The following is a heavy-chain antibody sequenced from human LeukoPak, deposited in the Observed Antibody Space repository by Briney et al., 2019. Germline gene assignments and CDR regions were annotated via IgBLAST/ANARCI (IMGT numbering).Heavy chain of an antibody. CDR2: FYYSGSTY. CDR1: GGSINSSSYY. Sequence: PSETLSLTCTVSGGSINSSSYYWGWIRQPPGKGLDWIGSFYYSGSTYYYNPSLRSRVTISVDTSKNQFSLKLSSVTAADTAVYYCTRHRFTNDHYFDYWGQGTLVTVSS. V-gene: IGHV4-39*01. D-gene: IGHD3-16*01. CDR3: TRHRFTNDHYFDY. J-gene: IGHJ4*02.